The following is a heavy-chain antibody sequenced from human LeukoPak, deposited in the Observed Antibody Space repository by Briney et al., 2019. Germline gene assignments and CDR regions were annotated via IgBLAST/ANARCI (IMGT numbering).Heavy chain of an antibody. J-gene: IGHJ4*02. CDR1: GGSISSYY. V-gene: IGHV4-59*08. CDR2: IYYSGNT. CDR3: ARHSSGYSNFDY. Sequence: SETLSLTCTVSGGSISSYYWSWIRQPAGKGLEWIGYIYYSGNTNYNPSLKSRVTISVDTSKNQFSLNLSSVTAADTAIYYCARHSSGYSNFDYWGQGTLVTVSS. D-gene: IGHD3-22*01.